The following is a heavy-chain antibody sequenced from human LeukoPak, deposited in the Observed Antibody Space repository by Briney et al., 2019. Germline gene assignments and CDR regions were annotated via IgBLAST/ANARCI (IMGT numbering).Heavy chain of an antibody. CDR2: INPSGGST. J-gene: IGHJ6*03. V-gene: IGHV1-46*01. CDR1: GYTFTSYY. CDR3: ARVAAEVVGVPGAIGFGWLRRDYYYMDV. Sequence: ASGKGCCKASGYTFTSYYMHWVRQAPGQGIGWMGIINPSGGSTSYAQTFQGRVTMTRDMSTSTVYMELSSLRSEDTAVYYCARVAAEVVGVPGAIGFGWLRRDYYYMDVWGKGTTVTVSS. D-gene: IGHD2-2*02.